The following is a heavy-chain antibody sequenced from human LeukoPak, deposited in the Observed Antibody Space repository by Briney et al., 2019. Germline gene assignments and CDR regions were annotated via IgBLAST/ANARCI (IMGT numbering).Heavy chain of an antibody. Sequence: GRSLRLSCAASGFTFDDYAMHWVRQAPGKGLEWVSGISWNSGSIGYADSVGGRFTISRDNAKNSLYLQMNSLRAEDTALYYCAKDRGPYGSGSYYGWFDPWGQGTLVTVSS. CDR1: GFTFDDYA. CDR2: ISWNSGSI. D-gene: IGHD3-10*01. V-gene: IGHV3-9*01. J-gene: IGHJ5*02. CDR3: AKDRGPYGSGSYYGWFDP.